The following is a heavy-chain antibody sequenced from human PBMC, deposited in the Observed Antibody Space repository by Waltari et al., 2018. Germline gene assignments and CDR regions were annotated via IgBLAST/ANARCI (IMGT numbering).Heavy chain of an antibody. CDR2: INHGGIT. Sequence: QVQLQQWGAGLLKPSETLSLTCTVYGGSFSGYYWSWIRQSPGRGLEWIGEINHGGITTYNRSPKSRLTISIDTSKNQFSLTLTSVTAAETAVYYCGRGYGSKIDYWGQGTLVTVSS. D-gene: IGHD3-10*01. CDR3: GRGYGSKIDY. V-gene: IGHV4-34*01. CDR1: GGSFSGYY. J-gene: IGHJ4*02.